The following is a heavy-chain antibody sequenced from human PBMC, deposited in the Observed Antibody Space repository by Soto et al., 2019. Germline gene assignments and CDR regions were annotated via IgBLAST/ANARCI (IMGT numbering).Heavy chain of an antibody. CDR1: GGSISSYY. V-gene: IGHV4-59*01. CDR3: ARVSGDYYFDY. CDR2: IYYSGST. D-gene: IGHD4-17*01. Sequence: SETLSLTCTVSGGSISSYYWSWIRQPPGKGLEWIGYIYYSGSTSYNPSLKSRVTISVDTSKNQFSLKLSSVTAADTAVYYCARVSGDYYFDYWGQGTLVTVSS. J-gene: IGHJ4*02.